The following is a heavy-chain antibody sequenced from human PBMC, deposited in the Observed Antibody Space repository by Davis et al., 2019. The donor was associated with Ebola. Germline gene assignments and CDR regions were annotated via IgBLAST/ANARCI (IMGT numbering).Heavy chain of an antibody. CDR1: GFTFSSYA. Sequence: GGSLRLSCAASGFTFSSYAMSWVRQAPGKGLEWVGRIKSKTDGGTTDYAAPVKGRFTISRDDSKNTLYLQMNSLKTEDTAVYYCTTDGYYDFWSGYYTGDYWGQGTLVTVSS. CDR3: TTDGYYDFWSGYYTGDY. V-gene: IGHV3-15*01. CDR2: IKSKTDGGTT. D-gene: IGHD3-3*01. J-gene: IGHJ4*02.